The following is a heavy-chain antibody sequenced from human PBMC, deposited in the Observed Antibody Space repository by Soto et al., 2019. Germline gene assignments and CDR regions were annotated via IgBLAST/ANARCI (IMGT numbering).Heavy chain of an antibody. J-gene: IGHJ4*02. D-gene: IGHD3-22*01. CDR2: FSGSGTTA. CDR1: GFTFSTYA. Sequence: EVQLLESGGGLVQPGESLTLSCAASGFTFSTYAMSWVRQAPGKGLEWVSGFSGSGTTAYYAESVRGRFTISRDNSKNTLYLQMNSLRAEDTAVYYCAKAREIGVVITTSFDYWGQGTLVTVSS. CDR3: AKAREIGVVITTSFDY. V-gene: IGHV3-23*01.